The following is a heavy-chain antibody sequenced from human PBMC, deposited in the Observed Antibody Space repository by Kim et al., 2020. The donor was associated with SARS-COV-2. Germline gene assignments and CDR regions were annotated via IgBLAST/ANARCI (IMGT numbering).Heavy chain of an antibody. CDR2: IYSGGST. CDR1: GFTVSSNY. CDR3: ARDPYGDYYFDY. V-gene: IGHV3-53*01. Sequence: GGSLRLSCAASGFTVSSNYMSWVRQAPGKGLEWVSVIYSGGSTYYADSVKGRFTISRDNSKNTLYLQMNSLRAEDTAVYYCARDPYGDYYFDYWGQGTLVTVSS. J-gene: IGHJ4*02. D-gene: IGHD4-17*01.